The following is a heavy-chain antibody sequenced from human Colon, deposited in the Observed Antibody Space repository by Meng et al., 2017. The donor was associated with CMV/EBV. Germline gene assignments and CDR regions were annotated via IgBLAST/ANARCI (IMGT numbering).Heavy chain of an antibody. CDR1: GFTFNTYW. CDR2: INEDGFMA. V-gene: IGHV3-7*01. Sequence: GESLKISCAVSGFTFNTYWMTWVRQAPGKGLEWVANINEDGFMAQYVDSVKGRFTISKDNAKNLLYLQINSLRAEDTAVYYCARNNFDWGQGTLVTVSS. J-gene: IGHJ4*02. D-gene: IGHD5-24*01. CDR3: ARNNFD.